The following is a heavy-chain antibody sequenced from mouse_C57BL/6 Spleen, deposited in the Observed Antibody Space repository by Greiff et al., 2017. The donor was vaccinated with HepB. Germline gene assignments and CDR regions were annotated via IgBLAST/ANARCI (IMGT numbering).Heavy chain of an antibody. CDR2: ISYDGSN. J-gene: IGHJ4*01. Sequence: VQLKESGPGLVKPSQSLSLTCSVTGYSITSGYYWNWIRQFPGNKLEWMGYISYDGSNNYNPSLKNRISITRDTSKNQFFLKLNSVTTEDTATYYCARRATMALGYYAMDYWGQGTSVTVSS. CDR1: GYSITSGYY. D-gene: IGHD2-1*01. CDR3: ARRATMALGYYAMDY. V-gene: IGHV3-6*01.